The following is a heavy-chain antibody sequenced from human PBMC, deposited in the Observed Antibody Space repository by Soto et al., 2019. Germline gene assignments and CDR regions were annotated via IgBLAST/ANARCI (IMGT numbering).Heavy chain of an antibody. V-gene: IGHV1-3*01. CDR2: INAGNGNT. CDR3: ARGPGGPDGPGDY. CDR1: GYTFTSYA. Sequence: QVQLVQSGAEVKKPGASVKVSCKASGYTFTSYAMHWVRQAPGQRLEWMGWINAGNGNTKYSQKFQGRVTITRDTSSSTDYMGLSSLRSEDTVVYYCARGPGGPDGPGDYWGQGTLVTVSS. D-gene: IGHD2-15*01. J-gene: IGHJ4*02.